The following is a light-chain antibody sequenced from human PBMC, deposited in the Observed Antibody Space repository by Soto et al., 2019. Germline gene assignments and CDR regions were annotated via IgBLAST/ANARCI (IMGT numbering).Light chain of an antibody. CDR1: QSVTTQ. J-gene: IGKJ1*01. CDR3: QQYGGSTRT. V-gene: IGKV3-20*01. Sequence: VFTQSPXPLSLSPGEGANLSCRASQSVTTQLAWYQQQPGQAPRIIIHGASSRATGVPDRSTGSGAGTDVTLSISRREHDDVAGYYCQQYGGSTRTFGQGTKVDIK. CDR2: GAS.